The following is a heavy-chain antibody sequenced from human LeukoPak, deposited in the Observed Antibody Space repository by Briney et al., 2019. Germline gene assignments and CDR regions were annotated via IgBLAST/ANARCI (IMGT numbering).Heavy chain of an antibody. V-gene: IGHV1-2*04. Sequence: ASVKVSCKASGYTFTNYAMHWVRQAPGQGLEWMGWINPNSGGTNHAQKFQGWVTMTRDTSISTAYMELSRLRSDDTAVYYCARGNDILTGYYGNWFDPWGQGTLVTVSS. CDR2: INPNSGGT. CDR3: ARGNDILTGYYGNWFDP. CDR1: GYTFTNYA. D-gene: IGHD3-9*01. J-gene: IGHJ5*02.